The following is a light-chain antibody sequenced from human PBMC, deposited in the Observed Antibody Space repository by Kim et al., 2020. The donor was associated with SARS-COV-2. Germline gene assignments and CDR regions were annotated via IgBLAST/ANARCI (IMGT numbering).Light chain of an antibody. CDR2: KAS. V-gene: IGKV1-5*03. CDR3: QHYKGYPLT. CDR1: QSISNN. Sequence: DIQMTQSPSTLSASVGTRVTITCRASQSISNNLAWYQQKPGKAPKVLIYKASSLESGVPSRFSGSGSGTEFTLTISSLQPDDFATYYCQHYKGYPLTFGGGNKVEI. J-gene: IGKJ4*01.